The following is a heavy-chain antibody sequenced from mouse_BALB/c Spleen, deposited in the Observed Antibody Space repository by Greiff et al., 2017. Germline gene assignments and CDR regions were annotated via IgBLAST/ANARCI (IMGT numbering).Heavy chain of an antibody. CDR2: IWTGGGT. CDR3: VRDKDWDFDY. J-gene: IGHJ2*01. D-gene: IGHD4-1*01. V-gene: IGHV2-9-2*01. CDR1: GFSLTSYD. Sequence: VKLVESGPGLVAPSQSLSITCTVSGFSLTSYDISWIRQPPGKGLEWLGVIWTGGGTNYNSAFMSRLSISKDNSKSQVFLKMNSLQTDDTAIYYCVRDKDWDFDYWGQGTTLTVSS.